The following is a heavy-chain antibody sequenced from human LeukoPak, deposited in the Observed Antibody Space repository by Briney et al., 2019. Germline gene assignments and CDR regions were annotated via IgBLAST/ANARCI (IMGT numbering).Heavy chain of an antibody. CDR3: ARDLTTVTTVYYFDY. CDR2: ISSSSSTI. J-gene: IGHJ4*02. Sequence: GGSLRLSCAASGFTFSSYSMNWVRQAPGKGLEWVSYISSSSSTIYYADSVKGRFTISRDNAKNSLYRQMNSLRAEDTAVYYYARDLTTVTTVYYFDYWGQGTLVTVSS. D-gene: IGHD4-17*01. V-gene: IGHV3-48*01. CDR1: GFTFSSYS.